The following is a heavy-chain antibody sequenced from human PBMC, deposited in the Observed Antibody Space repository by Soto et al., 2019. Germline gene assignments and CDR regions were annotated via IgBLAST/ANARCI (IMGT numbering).Heavy chain of an antibody. CDR3: ARQYQLLYSYCFDP. D-gene: IGHD2-2*02. J-gene: IGHJ5*02. CDR1: GYTFTGYY. CDR2: INPNSGGT. V-gene: IGHV1-2*02. Sequence: ASVKVSCKASGYTFTGYYMHWVRQAPGQGLEWMGWINPNSGGTNYAQKFQGRVTMTRDTSISTAYMELSRLRSDDTAVYYCARQYQLLYSYCFDPWGQGTLVTVSS.